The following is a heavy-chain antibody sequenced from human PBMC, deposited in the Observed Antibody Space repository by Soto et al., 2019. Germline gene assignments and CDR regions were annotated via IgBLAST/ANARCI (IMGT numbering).Heavy chain of an antibody. D-gene: IGHD4-17*01. CDR3: TRGYGDYVRDY. V-gene: IGHV3-73*01. CDR2: IRSKSNSYAI. CDR1: GFTFSGSA. Sequence: EVQLVESGGGLVQPGGSLKLSCAVSGFTFSGSAMHWVRQASGKGLEWVGRIRSKSNSYAIAYAASVKGRFTISRDDSKTTAYLQMNSLKTEDTAVYYCTRGYGDYVRDYWGQGTLVTVSS. J-gene: IGHJ4*02.